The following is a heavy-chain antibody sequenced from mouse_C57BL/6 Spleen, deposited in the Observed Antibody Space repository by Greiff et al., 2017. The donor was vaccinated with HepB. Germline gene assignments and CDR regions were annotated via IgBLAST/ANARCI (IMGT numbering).Heavy chain of an antibody. CDR3: AREVLPYYGSSYEYFDV. CDR2: IWTGGGT. Sequence: VKLMESGPGLVAPSQSLSITCTVSGFSLTSYAISWVRQPPGKGLEWLGVIWTGGGTNYNSALKSRLSISKDNSKSQVFLKMNSLQTDDTARYYCAREVLPYYGSSYEYFDVWGTGTTVTVSS. CDR1: GFSLTSYA. V-gene: IGHV2-9-1*01. J-gene: IGHJ1*03. D-gene: IGHD1-1*01.